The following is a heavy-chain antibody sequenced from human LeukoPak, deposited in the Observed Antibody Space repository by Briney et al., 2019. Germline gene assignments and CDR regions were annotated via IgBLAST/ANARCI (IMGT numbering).Heavy chain of an antibody. CDR2: INPNSGGT. J-gene: IGHJ5*02. V-gene: IGHV1-2*02. Sequence: ASVKVSCKASGYTLTEYYIHWVRQAPGQGLEWMGWINPNSGGTNYAQKFQGRVTMTRDTSISTAYMELSRLRSDDTAVYYCARTYYYGSDPFDPWGQGTPVTVSS. CDR3: ARTYYYGSDPFDP. D-gene: IGHD3-10*01. CDR1: GYTLTEYY.